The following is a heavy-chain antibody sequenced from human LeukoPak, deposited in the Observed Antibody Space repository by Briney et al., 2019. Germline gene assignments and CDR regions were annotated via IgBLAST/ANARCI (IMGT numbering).Heavy chain of an antibody. Sequence: GGSLRLSCAASGFTFSSYSMNWDRQAPGKGLEWVSSIRSSSSYIYYADSVKGRFTISRDNAKNSLYLQMNSLRAEDTAVYYCARDSFLYCTNGVCYPDYWGQGTLVTVSS. CDR2: IRSSSSYI. J-gene: IGHJ4*02. V-gene: IGHV3-21*01. CDR1: GFTFSSYS. CDR3: ARDSFLYCTNGVCYPDY. D-gene: IGHD2-8*01.